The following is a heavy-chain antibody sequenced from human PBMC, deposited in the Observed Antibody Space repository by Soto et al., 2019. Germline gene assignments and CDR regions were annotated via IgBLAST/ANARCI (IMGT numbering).Heavy chain of an antibody. CDR1: GFTFSSYG. CDR2: IWYDGSNK. V-gene: IGHV3-33*01. CDR3: ARERLWFGEFPNWFDP. D-gene: IGHD3-10*01. J-gene: IGHJ5*02. Sequence: QVQLVESGGGVVQPGRSLRLSCAASGFTFSSYGMHWVRQAPGKGLEWVAVIWYDGSNKYYADSVKGRFTISRDNSKNTLYLQMNSLRADDTAVYYCARERLWFGEFPNWFDPWGQGTLVTVSS.